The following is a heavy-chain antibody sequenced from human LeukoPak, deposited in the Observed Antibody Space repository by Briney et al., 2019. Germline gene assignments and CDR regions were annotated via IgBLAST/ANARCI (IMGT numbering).Heavy chain of an antibody. J-gene: IGHJ4*02. CDR2: IIPIFGTA. CDR3: AGVHQWELPEYYFDY. CDR1: GGTFSSYA. V-gene: IGHV1-69*05. D-gene: IGHD1-26*01. Sequence: SVKVSCKASGGTFSSYAISWVRQAPGQGLEWMGGIIPIFGTANYAQKFQGRVTITTDESTSTAYMELSSLRSEDTAVYYCAGVHQWELPEYYFDYWGQGTLVTVSS.